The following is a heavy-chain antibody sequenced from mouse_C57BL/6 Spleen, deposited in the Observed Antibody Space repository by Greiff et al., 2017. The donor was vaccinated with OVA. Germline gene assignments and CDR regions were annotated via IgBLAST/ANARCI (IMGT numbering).Heavy chain of an antibody. Sequence: QVQLQQPGAELVKPGASVKLSCKASGYTFTSYWMHWVKQRPGQGLEWIGMIHPNSGSTNDNEKFKSKATLTVDKSSSTAYMQLSSLTSEDSAVYYCARRGYDGYLFAYWGQGTLVTVSA. J-gene: IGHJ3*01. CDR1: GYTFTSYW. CDR2: IHPNSGST. CDR3: ARRGYDGYLFAY. D-gene: IGHD2-3*01. V-gene: IGHV1-64*01.